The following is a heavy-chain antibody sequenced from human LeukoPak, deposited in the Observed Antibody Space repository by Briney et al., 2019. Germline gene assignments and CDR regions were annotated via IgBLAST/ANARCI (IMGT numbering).Heavy chain of an antibody. CDR2: IREDGSEK. V-gene: IGHV3-7*01. D-gene: IGHD3-10*01. CDR3: ARDLAGHYYGSGSSFDY. J-gene: IGHJ4*02. Sequence: PGGSLRLSCAASGFTFSNYWMSWVRQAPGKGLEWVANIREDGSEKYYVDSVKGQFTISRDNAKNSLFLQMDSLRAEDTAVYYCARDLAGHYYGSGSSFDYWGQGTLATVSS. CDR1: GFTFSNYW.